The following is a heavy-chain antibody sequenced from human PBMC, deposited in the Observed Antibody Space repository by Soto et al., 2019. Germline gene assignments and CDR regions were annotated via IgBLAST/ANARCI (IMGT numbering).Heavy chain of an antibody. Sequence: SETLSLTCTVSGGSISSYYWSWIRQPPGKGLEWIGYISYSGSTKYNPSLKSRVTISGDTSKNQFSLKLSSVTAADTAVYYCARDRSSASSWNWLDPWGQGTRVTVSS. CDR2: ISYSGST. D-gene: IGHD6-13*01. CDR1: GGSISSYY. V-gene: IGHV4-59*01. J-gene: IGHJ5*02. CDR3: ARDRSSASSWNWLDP.